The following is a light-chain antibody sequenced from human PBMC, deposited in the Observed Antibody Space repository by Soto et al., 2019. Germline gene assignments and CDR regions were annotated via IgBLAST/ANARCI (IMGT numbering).Light chain of an antibody. V-gene: IGKV3-11*02. CDR2: DAS. J-gene: IGKJ1*01. Sequence: IVLTHSPATLSLSPWERATLSFRASQSIGSYLAWYQQKPGQAPRLLIYDASNRATGIPARFSGSGSGRDFTLTISRLEPEDFAVYYCQQYGSSGKFGQGNKVDIK. CDR3: QQYGSSGK. CDR1: QSIGSY.